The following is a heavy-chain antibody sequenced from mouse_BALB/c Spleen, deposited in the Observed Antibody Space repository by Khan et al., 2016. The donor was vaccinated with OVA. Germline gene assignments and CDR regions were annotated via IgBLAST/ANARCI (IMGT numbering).Heavy chain of an antibody. J-gene: IGHJ3*01. D-gene: IGHD2-13*01. CDR2: ISDSESYI. V-gene: IGHV5-4*02. CDR3: TSGYYGDPFAY. CDR1: GFTFSDYY. Sequence: EVELVESGGGFVKPGGSLKLSCAASGFTFSDYYMYWVRQTPEKRLEWVATISDSESYIYYLDNVKGRFTISRDNAKNNLYLQMSSLKSEDSAIYYCTSGYYGDPFAYWGHGTLVTVSA.